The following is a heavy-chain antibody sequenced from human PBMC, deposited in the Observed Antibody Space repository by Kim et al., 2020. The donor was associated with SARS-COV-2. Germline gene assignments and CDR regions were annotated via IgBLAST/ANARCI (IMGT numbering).Heavy chain of an antibody. D-gene: IGHD2-21*01. CDR3: ARDSPLRPCGGDCYLFDY. CDR1: GFTFSSYW. Sequence: GGSLRLSCAASGFTFSSYWMSWVRQAPGKGLEWVANIKQDGSEKYYVDSVKGRFTISRDNAKNSLYLQMNSLRAEDTAVYYCARDSPLRPCGGDCYLFDYWGQGTLVTVSS. CDR2: IKQDGSEK. V-gene: IGHV3-7*01. J-gene: IGHJ4*02.